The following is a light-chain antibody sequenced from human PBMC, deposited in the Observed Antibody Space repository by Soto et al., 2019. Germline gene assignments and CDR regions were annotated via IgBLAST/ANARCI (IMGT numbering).Light chain of an antibody. J-gene: IGKJ1*01. Sequence: DIVMTQSPDSLAVSLCERATINCKSSQSVLYSSNNKNYLAWYQQKPGQPPKLLIYWASTRESGVPDRFSGSGSGTDFTLTISSLQAEDVAVYYCQQYYGTTETFGQGTKVEIK. CDR2: WAS. V-gene: IGKV4-1*01. CDR1: QSVLYSSNNKNY. CDR3: QQYYGTTET.